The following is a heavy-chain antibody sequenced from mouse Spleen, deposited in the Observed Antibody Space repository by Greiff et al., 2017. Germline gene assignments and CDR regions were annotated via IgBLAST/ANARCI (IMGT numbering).Heavy chain of an antibody. CDR2: ISSGGSYT. V-gene: IGHV5-6*02. CDR1: GFTFSSYG. CDR3: ARRRDGGYAMDY. Sequence: EVMLVESGGDLVKPGGSLKLSCAASGFTFSSYGMSWVRQTPDKRLEWVATISSGGSYTYYPDSVKGRFTISRDNAKNTLYLQMSSLKSEDTAMYYCARRRDGGYAMDYWGQGTSVTVSS. J-gene: IGHJ4*01.